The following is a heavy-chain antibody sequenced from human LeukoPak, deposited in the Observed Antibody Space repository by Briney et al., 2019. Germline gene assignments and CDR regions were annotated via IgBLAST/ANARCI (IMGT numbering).Heavy chain of an antibody. Sequence: GGSLRLSCAASGFTVSSNYMSWVRQAPGKGLEWVAVISYDGGNKYYPDSVKGRFTISRDNSKNTLYLQMNSLRGDDTAVYYCARDRGYTSGWPNFDYWGQGTLVTVSS. V-gene: IGHV3-30-3*01. J-gene: IGHJ4*02. CDR2: ISYDGGNK. CDR3: ARDRGYTSGWPNFDY. D-gene: IGHD6-19*01. CDR1: GFTVSSNY.